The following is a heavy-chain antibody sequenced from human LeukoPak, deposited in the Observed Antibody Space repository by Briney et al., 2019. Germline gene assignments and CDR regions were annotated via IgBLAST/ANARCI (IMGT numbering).Heavy chain of an antibody. CDR2: INEGGGES. D-gene: IGHD3-10*01. CDR3: ASEKLSWFDP. CDR1: GFTFSAFW. Sequence: GGSLRLSCVTSGFTFSAFWMSWARQAPGKGLEWVANINEGGGESWYVDSLKGRFTISRDNAKNSLYLQMNSLRAEDTAVYYCASEKLSWFDPWGQGTLVTVSS. J-gene: IGHJ5*02. V-gene: IGHV3-7*01.